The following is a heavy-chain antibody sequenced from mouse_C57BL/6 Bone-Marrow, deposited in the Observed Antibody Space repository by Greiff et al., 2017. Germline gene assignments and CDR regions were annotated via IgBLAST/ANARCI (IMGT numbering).Heavy chain of an antibody. V-gene: IGHV1-81*01. CDR3: ARTDSYRDKDY. Sequence: QVQLKQPGAELARPGASVKLSCKASGYTFTSYGIRWVKQRTGQGLEWIGEIDPRSGNTNYNEKFKGKATLTADKSSSTAYMELRSLRSEDSAVYFCARTDSYRDKDYWDQGNSATVTS. D-gene: IGHD2-12*01. J-gene: IGHJ4*01. CDR2: IDPRSGNT. CDR1: GYTFTSYG.